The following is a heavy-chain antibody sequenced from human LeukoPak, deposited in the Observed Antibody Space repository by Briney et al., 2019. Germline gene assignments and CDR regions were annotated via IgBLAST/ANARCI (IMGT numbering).Heavy chain of an antibody. V-gene: IGHV3-30*02. Sequence: GGSLRLSCAASGFTFSSYGMHWVRQAPGKGLEWVAFIRYDGSNKYYADSVKGRFTISRGNSKNTLYLQMNSLRAEDTAVYYCASDSSGWSAFDYWGQGTLVTVSS. CDR3: ASDSSGWSAFDY. D-gene: IGHD6-19*01. CDR1: GFTFSSYG. J-gene: IGHJ4*02. CDR2: IRYDGSNK.